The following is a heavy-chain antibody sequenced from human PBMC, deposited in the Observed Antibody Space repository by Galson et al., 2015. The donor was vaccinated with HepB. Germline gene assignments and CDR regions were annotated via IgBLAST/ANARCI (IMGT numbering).Heavy chain of an antibody. CDR2: IVVGSGNT. D-gene: IGHD2-2*01. J-gene: IGHJ4*02. CDR3: ATTVGYCSSTSCYAAQGDY. V-gene: IGHV1-58*01. Sequence: SVKVSCKASGFTFTSSAVQWVRQARGQRLEWIGWIVVGSGNTNYAQKFQERVTITRDMSTSTAYMELSSLRSEDTAVYYCATTVGYCSSTSCYAAQGDYWGQGTLVTVSS. CDR1: GFTFTSSA.